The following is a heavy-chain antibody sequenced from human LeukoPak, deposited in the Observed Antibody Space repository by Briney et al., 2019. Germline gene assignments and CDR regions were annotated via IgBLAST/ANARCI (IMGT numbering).Heavy chain of an antibody. CDR1: GFTFSNAW. J-gene: IGHJ5*02. D-gene: IGHD2-2*01. CDR2: IKSKTDGGTT. V-gene: IGHV3-15*01. Sequence: PGGPLRLSCAASGFTFSNAWMSWVRQAPGKGLEWVGRIKSKTDGGTTDYAAPVKGRFTISRDDSKNTLYLQMNSLKTEDTAVYYCTTDSVVVVPAAINWFDPWGQGTLVTVSS. CDR3: TTDSVVVVPAAINWFDP.